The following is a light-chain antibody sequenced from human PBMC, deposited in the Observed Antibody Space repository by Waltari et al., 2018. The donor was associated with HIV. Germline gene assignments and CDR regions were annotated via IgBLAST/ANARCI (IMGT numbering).Light chain of an antibody. CDR3: SSYAGSSMSYA. CDR2: DVT. Sequence: QSALTQPPSASGSPGQSVTISCTGASRDVGAFKYVSWYQQHPGQAPKLLIYDVTKRPSGVPDRFSVSKSGNTASLTVSGLQAEDEAHYYCSSYAGSSMSYAFGTGTKVTVL. V-gene: IGLV2-8*01. CDR1: SRDVGAFKY. J-gene: IGLJ1*01.